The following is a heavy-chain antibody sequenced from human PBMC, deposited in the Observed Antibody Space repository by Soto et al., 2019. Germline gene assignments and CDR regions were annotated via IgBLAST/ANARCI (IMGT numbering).Heavy chain of an antibody. CDR2: IYYSGST. CDR1: GGSISSSSYY. D-gene: IGHD2-15*01. CDR3: ARPSPRYCSGGSCLEFPDAFDI. Sequence: TLSLTCTVSGGSISSSSYYWGWIRQPPGKGLEWIGSIYYSGSTYYNPSLKSRVTISVDTSKNQFSLKLSSVTAADTAVYYCARPSPRYCSGGSCLEFPDAFDISGQGTMVTVSS. V-gene: IGHV4-39*01. J-gene: IGHJ3*02.